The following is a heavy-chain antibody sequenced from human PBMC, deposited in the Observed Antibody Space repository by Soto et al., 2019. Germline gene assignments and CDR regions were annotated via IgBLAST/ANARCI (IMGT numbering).Heavy chain of an antibody. J-gene: IGHJ4*02. Sequence: SVKVSCKASGGTFSSYAISWVRQAPGQGLEWMGGIIPIFGTANYAQKFQGRVTITADKSTSTAYMELSSLRSEDTAVYYCARAEVLGYSSGWHHGYFDYWGQGTLVTVSS. CDR2: IIPIFGTA. CDR1: GGTFSSYA. D-gene: IGHD6-19*01. CDR3: ARAEVLGYSSGWHHGYFDY. V-gene: IGHV1-69*06.